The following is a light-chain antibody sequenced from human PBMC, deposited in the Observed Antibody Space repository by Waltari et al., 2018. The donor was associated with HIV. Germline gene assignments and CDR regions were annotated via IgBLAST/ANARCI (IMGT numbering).Light chain of an antibody. CDR1: QSISNN. CDR2: DAS. V-gene: IGKV3-15*01. CDR3: QQYINWPPYP. J-gene: IGKJ2*01. Sequence: DIVMTQSPATLSVSPGERATLSCRASQSISNNLAWYQQKPGQAPRLLMYDASTRATGVPAMFSGSGSGTEFTLTISSLQSEDFAVYYCQQYINWPPYPFGQGTKLEIK.